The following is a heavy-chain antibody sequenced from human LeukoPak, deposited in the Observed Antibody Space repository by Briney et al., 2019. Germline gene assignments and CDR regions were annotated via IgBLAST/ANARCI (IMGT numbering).Heavy chain of an antibody. V-gene: IGHV4-31*03. Sequence: PSQTLSLTCTVSGDSISSGEHYWSWIRQLPGKGLESIGFIHHSGSTRHNPSLKNRVAISVDASKNQFALKLSSVTAADTAVYYCARGGNRFGGFYFDCWGQGILVTVSS. D-gene: IGHD3-10*01. J-gene: IGHJ4*02. CDR3: ARGGNRFGGFYFDC. CDR1: GDSISSGEHY. CDR2: IHHSGST.